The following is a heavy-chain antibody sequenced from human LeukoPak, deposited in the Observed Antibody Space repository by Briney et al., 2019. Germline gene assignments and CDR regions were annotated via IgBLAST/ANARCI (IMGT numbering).Heavy chain of an antibody. CDR2: IYTSGSN. CDR3: ARDPDFWTGYYYFDS. V-gene: IGHV4-4*07. J-gene: IGHJ4*02. Sequence: SETLSLTCTVSGGSISSYYWSWIRQPAGKGLEWIGRIYTSGSNNYNPSLKSRVTMSVDTSKNQFSLKLSSVTAADTAMYYCARDPDFWTGYYYFDSWGQGTLVTVSS. D-gene: IGHD3/OR15-3a*01. CDR1: GGSISSYY.